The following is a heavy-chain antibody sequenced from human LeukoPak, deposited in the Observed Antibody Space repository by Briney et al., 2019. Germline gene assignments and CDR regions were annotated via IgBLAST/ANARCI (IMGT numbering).Heavy chain of an antibody. J-gene: IGHJ4*02. CDR1: GFTFSSYS. Sequence: GGSLRLSCAASGFTFSSYSMYWARQAPGTGLEWVSSISSSSSYIYYADSVKGRFTISRDSAKNSLYLKMNCLRAEDTAVYYCARAPDIVVVVSALFYFDFWGQGTLVTVSS. D-gene: IGHD2-15*01. CDR2: ISSSSSYI. V-gene: IGHV3-21*01. CDR3: ARAPDIVVVVSALFYFDF.